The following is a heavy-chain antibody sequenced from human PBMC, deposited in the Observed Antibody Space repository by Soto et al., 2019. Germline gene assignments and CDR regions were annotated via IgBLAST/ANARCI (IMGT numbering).Heavy chain of an antibody. V-gene: IGHV1-69*13. CDR1: GGTFSSYA. D-gene: IGHD3-22*01. J-gene: IGHJ4*02. Sequence: GASVKVSCKASGGTFSSYAISWVRQAPGQGLEWMGGIIPIFGTANYAQKFQGRVTITADESTSTAYMELSSLRSEDTAVYYCARPTRYYDSSGYPPPFDYWGQGTLVTVSS. CDR3: ARPTRYYDSSGYPPPFDY. CDR2: IIPIFGTA.